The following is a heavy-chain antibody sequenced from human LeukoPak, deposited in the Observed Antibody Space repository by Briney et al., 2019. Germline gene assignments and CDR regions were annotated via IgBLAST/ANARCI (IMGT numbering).Heavy chain of an antibody. V-gene: IGHV4-38-2*01. J-gene: IGHJ4*02. Sequence: SETLSLTCAVSGYSINSGYYWGWIRQPPGKRLEWIGNIYRSGYTYYNPSLESRVTISVDTSTNHFSLKLWSVTAADTAVYYCARWVVDAAMVDDWGQGTLVTVSS. CDR2: IYRSGYT. CDR3: ARWVVDAAMVDD. CDR1: GYSINSGYY. D-gene: IGHD5-18*01.